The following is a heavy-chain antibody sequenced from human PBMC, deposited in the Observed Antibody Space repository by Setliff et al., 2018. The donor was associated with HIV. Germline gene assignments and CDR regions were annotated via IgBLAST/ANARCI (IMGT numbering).Heavy chain of an antibody. CDR1: GGSFSGYY. D-gene: IGHD3-16*02. CDR2: VNHRGST. V-gene: IGHV4-34*01. Sequence: PSETLSLTCAVYGGSFSGYYWSWIRQPPGKGMEWIGEVNHRGSTNYNPSVKSRVTISVDTSKNQFSLKLSSVTAADTAVYYCARAVTMITFGGVIPPGGYFDLWGRGTLVTVSS. J-gene: IGHJ2*01. CDR3: ARAVTMITFGGVIPPGGYFDL.